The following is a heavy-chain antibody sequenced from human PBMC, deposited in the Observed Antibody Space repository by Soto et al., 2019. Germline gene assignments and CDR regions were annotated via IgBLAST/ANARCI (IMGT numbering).Heavy chain of an antibody. J-gene: IGHJ4*02. V-gene: IGHV4-34*01. CDR1: GGSFSGYY. CDR2: INHSGST. D-gene: IGHD2-8*02. CDR3: ARDKITGLFDY. Sequence: QVQLQQWGAGLLKPSETLSLTCAVYGGSFSGYYWTWIRQPPGTGLEWIGEINHSGSTNYNPSLKSRLTISVDTSKSQFSLRLTSVIAADTAVYYCARDKITGLFDYWGQGTLVTVSS.